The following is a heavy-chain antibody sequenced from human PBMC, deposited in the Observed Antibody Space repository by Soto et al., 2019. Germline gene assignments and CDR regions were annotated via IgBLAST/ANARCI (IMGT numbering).Heavy chain of an antibody. CDR2: ISQTGANT. CDR1: GFTFSSCG. V-gene: IGHV3-23*01. CDR3: ATEAAKTTWNFDF. Sequence: PXGSLKISCWASGFTFSSCGMNWVRQAPGNGLEWVAGISQTGANTYYADSVRGRFIISRDNSRNTVSLEMNSLRGEDSALYYCATEAAKTTWNFDFWGQGTKVTVSS. J-gene: IGHJ4*02. D-gene: IGHD6-25*01.